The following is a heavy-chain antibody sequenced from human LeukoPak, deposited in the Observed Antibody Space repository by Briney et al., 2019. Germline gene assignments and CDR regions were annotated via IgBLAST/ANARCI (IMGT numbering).Heavy chain of an antibody. CDR1: GGSFSRYY. D-gene: IGHD3-3*01. CDR2: INHSANT. V-gene: IGHV4-34*01. CDR3: ARGEILTRNAFDI. Sequence: SETLSLTCAVYGGSFSRYYWTWIRQPLGKGLEWIGEINHSANTNYNPSFKSRATISVDTSKNQFSLKLSPVTAADTALYYCARGEILTRNAFDIWGQGTVVTVSS. J-gene: IGHJ3*02.